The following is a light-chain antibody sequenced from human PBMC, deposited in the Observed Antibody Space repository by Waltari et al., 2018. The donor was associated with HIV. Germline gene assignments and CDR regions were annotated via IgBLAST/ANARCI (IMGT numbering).Light chain of an antibody. CDR2: ANA. V-gene: IGLV1-40*01. Sequence: QSVLMQPPSVSRAPGQSVTLSCAVTNSNIRAGYGVDWYQPLTGPSPKFLIYANANRPSGVPDRFSGSKSGTSASLAITGLQAEDEADYYCQSFDTSLGVVFGGGTKVTVL. CDR3: QSFDTSLGVV. J-gene: IGLJ2*01. CDR1: NSNIRAGYG.